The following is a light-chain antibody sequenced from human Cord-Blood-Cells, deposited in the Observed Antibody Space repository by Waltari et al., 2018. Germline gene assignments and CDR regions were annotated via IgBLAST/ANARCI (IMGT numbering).Light chain of an antibody. V-gene: IGLV2-14*01. CDR1: SSDVGVYNY. CDR2: DVS. CDR3: SSYTSSSTWV. J-gene: IGLJ3*02. Sequence: QSALTQPASVSGSPGQSLTISCTVTSSDVGVYNYVSWYQQHPGKAPKLMIYDVSKRPSGVSNRFSGSKSGNTASLTISGLQAEDEADYYCSSYTSSSTWVFGGGTKLTVL.